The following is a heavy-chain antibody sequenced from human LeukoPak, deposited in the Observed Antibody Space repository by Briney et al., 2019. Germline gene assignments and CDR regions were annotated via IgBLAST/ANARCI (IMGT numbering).Heavy chain of an antibody. Sequence: SETLSLTCTVSGYSISSGYYWGWIRQPPGQGLEWIGSIYHGRNNYYNPSLRSRVTLSMDTSKNQFSLKLSSVTAADTALYYCAREGGSASSEVVWGQGTLVTVSS. CDR2: IYHGRNN. CDR1: GYSISSGYY. V-gene: IGHV4-38-2*02. J-gene: IGHJ4*02. D-gene: IGHD2-15*01. CDR3: AREGGSASSEVV.